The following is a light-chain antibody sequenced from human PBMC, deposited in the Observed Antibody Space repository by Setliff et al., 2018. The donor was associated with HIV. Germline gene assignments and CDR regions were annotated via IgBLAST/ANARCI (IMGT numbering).Light chain of an antibody. V-gene: IGLV2-14*01. CDR1: SSDVGGSNY. CDR3: SSYTMYTPVI. CDR2: EVS. Sequence: SSDVGGSNYVSWYQQHPGKAPKLMIYEVSNRPSWVSNRFSGSKSGNTASLTISGLQAEDEADYYCSSYTMYTPVIFGGGTKVTVL. J-gene: IGLJ2*01.